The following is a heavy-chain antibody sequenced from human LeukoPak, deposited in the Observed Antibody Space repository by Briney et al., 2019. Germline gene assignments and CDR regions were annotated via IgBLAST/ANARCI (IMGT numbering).Heavy chain of an antibody. D-gene: IGHD1-7*01. Sequence: GGSLRLSCAASGFTFNRYWMSWVCQAPGKGLEWVANIKEDGSEKYYVDSVKGRFTISRDNARNSLYLQMHSLRAEDTAVYYCVIDSWELRGYWGQGTLVSVSS. V-gene: IGHV3-7*01. J-gene: IGHJ4*02. CDR2: IKEDGSEK. CDR1: GFTFNRYW. CDR3: VIDSWELRGY.